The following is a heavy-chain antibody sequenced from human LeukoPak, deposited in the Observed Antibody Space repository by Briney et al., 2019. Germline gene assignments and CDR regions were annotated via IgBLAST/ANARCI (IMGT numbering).Heavy chain of an antibody. V-gene: IGHV3-53*01. J-gene: IGHJ4*02. CDR2: IYSGGST. CDR1: GFTVSSNY. CDR3: ARIRQRGTKYYFDY. Sequence: GGSLRLSCAASGFTVSSNYMSWVRQAPGKGLEWVSVIYSGGSTYYADSVKGRFTISRDNSKNTLYLQMSSLRAEDTAVYYCARIRQRGTKYYFDYWGQGTLVTVSS. D-gene: IGHD1-7*01.